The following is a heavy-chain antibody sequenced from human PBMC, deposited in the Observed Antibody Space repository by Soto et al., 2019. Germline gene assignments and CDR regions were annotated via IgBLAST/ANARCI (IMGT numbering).Heavy chain of an antibody. CDR2: MNPNSGNT. CDR1: GYTFTSYD. Sequence: QVQLVQSGAEVKKPGASVKVSCKASGYTFTSYDINWVRQATGQGLEWMGWMNPNSGNTGYAQKFQGRVTMTRNTSISAAYMELSSLRSEDTAVYYCVGVHHCSGGSCEQYYYYYMDVWGKGTTVTVSS. J-gene: IGHJ6*03. D-gene: IGHD2-15*01. V-gene: IGHV1-8*01. CDR3: VGVHHCSGGSCEQYYYYYMDV.